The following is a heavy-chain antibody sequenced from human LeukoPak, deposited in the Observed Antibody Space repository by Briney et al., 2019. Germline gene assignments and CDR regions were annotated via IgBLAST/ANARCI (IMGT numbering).Heavy chain of an antibody. CDR2: ISWNSGSI. J-gene: IGHJ4*02. D-gene: IGHD6-19*01. Sequence: GRSLRLSCAASGFTFDDYAMHWVRQAPGKGLEWVSGISWNSGSIGYADSVKGRFTISRDNAKNSLYLQMNSLRAEDTALYYCAKDIWGIIAVAELDYWGQGTLVTVSS. CDR1: GFTFDDYA. V-gene: IGHV3-9*01. CDR3: AKDIWGIIAVAELDY.